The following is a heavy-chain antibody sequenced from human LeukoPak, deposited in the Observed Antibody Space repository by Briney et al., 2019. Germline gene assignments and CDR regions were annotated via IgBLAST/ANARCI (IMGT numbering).Heavy chain of an antibody. CDR3: ANLVIGGYYYYGMDV. Sequence: GTLSLTCAVSGGSISSSNWWSWVRQAPGKGLEWVSAISGSGGSTYYADSVKGRFTISRDNSKNTLYLQMNSLRAEDTAVYYCANLVIGGYYYYGMDVWGQGTTVTVSS. CDR2: ISGSGGST. CDR1: GGSISSSN. V-gene: IGHV3-23*01. D-gene: IGHD3-3*01. J-gene: IGHJ6*02.